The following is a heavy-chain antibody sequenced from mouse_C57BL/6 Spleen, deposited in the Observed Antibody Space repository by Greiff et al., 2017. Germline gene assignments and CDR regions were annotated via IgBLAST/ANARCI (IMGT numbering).Heavy chain of an antibody. CDR1: GYAFSSYW. CDR2: IYPGDGDT. Sequence: QVQLQQSGAELVKPGASVKISCKASGYAFSSYWMNWVKQRPGKGLEWIGQIYPGDGDTNYNGKFKGKATLTADKSSSTAYMQLSSLTSEDSAVYFCARERDYGGGASFDYWGQGTTLTVSS. CDR3: ARERDYGGGASFDY. D-gene: IGHD2-4*01. J-gene: IGHJ2*01. V-gene: IGHV1-80*01.